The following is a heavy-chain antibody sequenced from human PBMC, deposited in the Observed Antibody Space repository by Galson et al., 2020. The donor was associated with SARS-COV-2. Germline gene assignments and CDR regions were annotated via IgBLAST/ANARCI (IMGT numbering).Heavy chain of an antibody. Sequence: ASVKVSCKVSGYTLTELSMHWVRQAPGKGLEWMGGFDPEDGETIYAQKFQGRVTMTEDTSTDTAYMELSSLRSEDTAVYYCATAPPLYSSSSGNGFDPWGQGTLVTVSS. V-gene: IGHV1-24*01. CDR3: ATAPPLYSSSSGNGFDP. J-gene: IGHJ5*02. CDR2: FDPEDGET. D-gene: IGHD6-6*01. CDR1: GYTLTELS.